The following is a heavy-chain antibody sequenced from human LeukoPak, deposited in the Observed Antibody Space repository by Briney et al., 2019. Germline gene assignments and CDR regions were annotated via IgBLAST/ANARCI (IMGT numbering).Heavy chain of an antibody. CDR1: GFTFGDYP. D-gene: IGHD1-14*01. CDR2: VSGDGGTT. Sequence: GGSLRLSCTSSGFTFGDYPMHWVRQAPGKGLEYVSVVSGDGGTTYYTKSVKGRFTISRDNSKNTLYLQMGSLREEDMAVYYCAREEPAGSTDYWGQGTLVTVSS. CDR3: AREEPAGSTDY. V-gene: IGHV3-64*01. J-gene: IGHJ4*02.